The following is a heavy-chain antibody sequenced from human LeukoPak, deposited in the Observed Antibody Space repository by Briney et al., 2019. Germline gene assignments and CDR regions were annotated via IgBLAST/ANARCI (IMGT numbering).Heavy chain of an antibody. Sequence: ASVKVSCKASGYTFTGYYMHWVRQAPGQGLEWMGWINPNSGGTNYAQKFQGRVTMTRDTSISTAYMELSRLRSDDTAVYYCARKEVPAATNWFDPWGQGTLVTASS. V-gene: IGHV1-2*02. CDR2: INPNSGGT. CDR1: GYTFTGYY. D-gene: IGHD2-2*01. CDR3: ARKEVPAATNWFDP. J-gene: IGHJ5*02.